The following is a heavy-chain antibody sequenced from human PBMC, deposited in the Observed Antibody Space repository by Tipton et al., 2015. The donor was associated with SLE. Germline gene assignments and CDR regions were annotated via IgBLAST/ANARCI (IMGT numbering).Heavy chain of an antibody. D-gene: IGHD4-17*01. V-gene: IGHV4-59*01. CDR2: VHSSGST. J-gene: IGHJ4*02. CDR1: GGSISSYY. CDR3: AKDYNHDNADYN. Sequence: LRLSCTVSGGSISSYYWSWIRQPPGKRLEWIGHVHSSGSTNYNPSLKSRVSMSLDTSKNQFSLTMTSVTAADTAVYYCAKDYNHDNADYNWGQGTLVIVSS.